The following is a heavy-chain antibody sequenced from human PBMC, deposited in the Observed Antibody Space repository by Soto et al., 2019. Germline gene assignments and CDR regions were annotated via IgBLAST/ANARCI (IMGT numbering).Heavy chain of an antibody. J-gene: IGHJ5*02. CDR1: GFTFSSYW. CDR2: IKQDGSEK. V-gene: IGHV3-7*01. D-gene: IGHD3-3*01. CDR3: ARAFRFLEPNWFDP. Sequence: GSLRLSCAASGFTFSSYWMSWVRQAPGKGLEWVANIKQDGSEKYYVDSVKGRFTISRDNAKNSLYLQMNSLRAEDTAVYYCARAFRFLEPNWFDPWGQGTLVTVSA.